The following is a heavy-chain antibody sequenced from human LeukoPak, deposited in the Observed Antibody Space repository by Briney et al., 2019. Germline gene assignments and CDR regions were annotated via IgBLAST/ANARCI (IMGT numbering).Heavy chain of an antibody. CDR1: GGSFSGYY. CDR2: INHSGST. J-gene: IGHJ5*02. Sequence: KTSETLSLTWAVYGGSFSGYYWSWIRQPPGKGLEWIGEINHSGSTNYNPSLKSRVTISVDTSKNQFSLKLSSVTAADTAVYYCARAHSVARRFLEWLFHGNWFDPWGQGTLVTVSS. V-gene: IGHV4-34*01. D-gene: IGHD3-3*01. CDR3: ARAHSVARRFLEWLFHGNWFDP.